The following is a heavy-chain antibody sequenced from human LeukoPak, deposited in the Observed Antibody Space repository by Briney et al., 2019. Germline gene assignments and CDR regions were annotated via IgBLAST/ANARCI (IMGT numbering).Heavy chain of an antibody. J-gene: IGHJ3*02. Sequence: SETLSLTCTVSGGSISSYYWSWIRQPPGKGLEWIGYIYYSGSTNYNPSLKSRVTISVDTSKNQFSLKLSSVTAADTAVYYCARYDRSLSQYYYGSDGFGADAFDIWGQGTMVTVSS. CDR2: IYYSGST. CDR3: ARYDRSLSQYYYGSDGFGADAFDI. D-gene: IGHD3-10*01. CDR1: GGSISSYY. V-gene: IGHV4-59*08.